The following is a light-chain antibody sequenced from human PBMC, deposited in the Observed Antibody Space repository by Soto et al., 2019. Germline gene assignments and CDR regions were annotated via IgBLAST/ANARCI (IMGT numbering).Light chain of an antibody. CDR2: DAS. V-gene: IGKV1-5*01. Sequence: DIQMTQSPSTLSASVGDRVTISCRASQSISTWLAWYQQKPGKAPTVLIYDASSLESGVPTRFSGSGSGTEFPITISSLHADDVATYYCQQYNSYRAFGQGTKVEIK. J-gene: IGKJ1*01. CDR1: QSISTW. CDR3: QQYNSYRA.